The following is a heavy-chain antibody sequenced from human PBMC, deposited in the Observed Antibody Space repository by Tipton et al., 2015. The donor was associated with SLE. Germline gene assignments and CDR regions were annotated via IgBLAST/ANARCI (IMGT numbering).Heavy chain of an antibody. CDR1: GGSISTSY. V-gene: IGHV4-59*08. Sequence: TLSLTCTVSGGSISTSYWSWIRQPPGGGLEWIGYVFYSGSTRYNPSLQSRVSFSIDTSKSQFSLRLSSVTAADTAVYYCARHMSVTYANFDVWGQGTVVTVSS. CDR3: ARHMSVTYANFDV. CDR2: VFYSGST. D-gene: IGHD2-2*01. J-gene: IGHJ3*01.